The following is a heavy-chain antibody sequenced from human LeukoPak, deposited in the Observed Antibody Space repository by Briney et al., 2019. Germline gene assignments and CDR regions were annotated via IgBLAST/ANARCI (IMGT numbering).Heavy chain of an antibody. Sequence: SETLSLTCTVSGGSISSYYWSWIRQPPGKGLEWIGYIYYSGSTNYNPSLKSRVTISVDTSKNQFSLKLSSVTAADTAVYYCARHDTMIVVVISWGQGTLVTVSS. D-gene: IGHD3-22*01. J-gene: IGHJ4*02. CDR1: GGSISSYY. V-gene: IGHV4-59*08. CDR3: ARHDTMIVVVIS. CDR2: IYYSGST.